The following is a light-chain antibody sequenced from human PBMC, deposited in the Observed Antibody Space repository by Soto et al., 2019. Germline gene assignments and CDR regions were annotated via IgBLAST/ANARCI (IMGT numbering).Light chain of an antibody. CDR1: QSLSDY. V-gene: IGKV3-15*01. J-gene: IGKJ5*01. Sequence: EIVLTLSPGTLSLSPGERGPLYCRASQSLSDYLACYQQKPGQAPRLLIYGASTRATVIPARFSGSGSGTEFTLTISSLQSEDFAVYYWQQYNNWPITFGQGTRLEIK. CDR2: GAS. CDR3: QQYNNWPIT.